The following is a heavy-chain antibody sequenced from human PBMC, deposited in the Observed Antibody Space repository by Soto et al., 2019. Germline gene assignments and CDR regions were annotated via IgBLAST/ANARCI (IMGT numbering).Heavy chain of an antibody. V-gene: IGHV4-59*01. D-gene: IGHD4-17*01. CDR3: ARGPIDSGDYHHFYYGLAV. J-gene: IGHJ6*02. Sequence: QVQLQESGPGLVKPSETLSLTCTVSGGYISTYYWTWVRQPPGKGLEWIGNVSYSGSTNYKASLNSHGTLPGDTTKHPFSLRLTSGTEADTAVYYCARGPIDSGDYHHFYYGLAVWGQGTTVTVSS. CDR2: VSYSGST. CDR1: GGYISTYY.